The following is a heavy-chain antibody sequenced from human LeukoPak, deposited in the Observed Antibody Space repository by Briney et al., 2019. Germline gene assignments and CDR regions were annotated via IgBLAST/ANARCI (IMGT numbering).Heavy chain of an antibody. CDR1: GFTFSGYG. CDR2: MRYDESTK. D-gene: IGHD6-19*01. V-gene: IGHV3-30*02. CDR3: CGIAVPGIY. Sequence: PGGSLRVSCSASGFTFSGYGLHWVRQARGKGLEWVAFMRYDESTKYYADSVRGRFTISRDNSKNTLYLQMNSLRAEDTAVYYCCGIAVPGIYWGQGTLVTVSS. J-gene: IGHJ4*02.